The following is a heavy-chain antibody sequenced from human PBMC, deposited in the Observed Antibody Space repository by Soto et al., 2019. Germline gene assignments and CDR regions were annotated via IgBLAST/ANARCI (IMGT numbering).Heavy chain of an antibody. CDR3: ARRISTSSWGGMDV. Sequence: QVQLVESGGGVVQPGRSLRLSCAASGFTFSSYAMHWVRQAPGKGLEWVAVISYDGSNKYYADSVKGRFTISRDNSQNTLYLQMNSLRAEDTAVYYCARRISTSSWGGMDVWGQGTTVTVSS. J-gene: IGHJ6*02. CDR1: GFTFSSYA. CDR2: ISYDGSNK. D-gene: IGHD2-2*01. V-gene: IGHV3-30-3*01.